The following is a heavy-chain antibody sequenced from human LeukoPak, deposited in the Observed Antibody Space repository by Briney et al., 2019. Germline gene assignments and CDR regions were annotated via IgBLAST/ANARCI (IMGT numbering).Heavy chain of an antibody. CDR1: GFTFSDYY. V-gene: IGHV3-11*01. CDR3: AKDIGPLTYDYDTSAYSGAFEY. CDR2: ISSSGSTI. Sequence: VGSLRLSCAASGFTFSDYYMSWSRQAPGKGLEWVSYISSSGSTIYYADSVKGRFTISRDNAKSSLYLQMNSLRAEDTALYYCAKDIGPLTYDYDTSAYSGAFEYWGQGTLVTVSS. D-gene: IGHD3-22*01. J-gene: IGHJ4*02.